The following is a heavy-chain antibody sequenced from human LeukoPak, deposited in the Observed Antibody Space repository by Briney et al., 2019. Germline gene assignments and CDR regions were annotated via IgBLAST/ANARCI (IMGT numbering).Heavy chain of an antibody. CDR2: IIPIFGTA. CDR3: ASLTYDSSGYNY. J-gene: IGHJ4*02. Sequence: GASVKVSCKASGGTFSSYAISWVRQAPGQGLEWMGGIIPIFGTANYAQKFQGRVTITADESTSTAYMELSSLRSEDTAVYYCASLTYDSSGYNYWGQGTLVTVSS. D-gene: IGHD3-22*01. V-gene: IGHV1-69*13. CDR1: GGTFSSYA.